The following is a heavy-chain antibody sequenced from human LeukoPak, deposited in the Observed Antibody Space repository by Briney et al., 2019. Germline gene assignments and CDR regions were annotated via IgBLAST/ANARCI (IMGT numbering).Heavy chain of an antibody. V-gene: IGHV3-23*01. CDR2: ISGSGGST. J-gene: IGHJ4*02. D-gene: IGHD6-19*01. CDR1: GFTFGSYA. Sequence: GGSLRLSCAASGFTFGSYAMYWVRQAPGKGLEWVSGISGSGGSTFYADSVKGRFTISRDNSENTVYLRMNSLRADDTAVYYCAKTTAGYSSGRYPGWPVDYWGQGTLVTVSS. CDR3: AKTTAGYSSGRYPGWPVDY.